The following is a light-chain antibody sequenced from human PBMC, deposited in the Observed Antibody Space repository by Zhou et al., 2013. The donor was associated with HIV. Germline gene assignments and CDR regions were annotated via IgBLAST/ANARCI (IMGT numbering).Light chain of an antibody. V-gene: IGKV3-11*01. CDR3: QQRSKWLT. Sequence: EIVLTQSPGTLSLSPGERATLSCWASQSISSNLAWYQQKPGQAPRLLVFDASNRATGIPAKFSGSGSGTDFALTISRLEPEDFAVYYCQQRSKWLTFGAGTKLEIK. CDR2: DAS. J-gene: IGKJ4*01. CDR1: QSISSN.